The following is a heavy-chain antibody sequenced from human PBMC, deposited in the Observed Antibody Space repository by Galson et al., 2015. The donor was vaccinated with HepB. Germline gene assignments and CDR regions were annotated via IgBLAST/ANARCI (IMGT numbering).Heavy chain of an antibody. CDR3: ARDYYGSGSYYKRVEYYYGMDV. CDR2: TYYRSKWYN. D-gene: IGHD3-10*01. Sequence: CAISGDSASSNSAAWNWIRQSPSRGLEWLGRTYYRSKWYNDYAVSVKSRITINPDTSKNQFSLQLNSVTPEDTAVYYCARDYYGSGSYYKRVEYYYGMDVWGQGTTVTVSS. J-gene: IGHJ6*02. CDR1: GDSASSNSAA. V-gene: IGHV6-1*01.